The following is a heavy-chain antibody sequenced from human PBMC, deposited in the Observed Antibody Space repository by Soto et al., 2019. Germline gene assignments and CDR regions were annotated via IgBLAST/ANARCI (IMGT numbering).Heavy chain of an antibody. CDR2: IGTAGDT. CDR3: ARGAYYGSGRNWFDP. D-gene: IGHD3-10*01. J-gene: IGHJ5*02. CDR1: GFTFSSYD. V-gene: IGHV3-13*01. Sequence: PGGSLRLSCAASGFTFSSYDMHWVRQATGKGLEWVSGIGTAGDTYYPGSVKGRFTISRENAKNSLYLQMNSLRAGDTAVYYCARGAYYGSGRNWFDPWGQGTLVTVSS.